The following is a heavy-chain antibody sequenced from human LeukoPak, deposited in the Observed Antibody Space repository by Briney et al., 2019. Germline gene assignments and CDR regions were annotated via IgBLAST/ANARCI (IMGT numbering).Heavy chain of an antibody. Sequence: GRSLRLSCAPSGFTFSRHGMHWVRQAPGKGLEWVAIISNDGSRKYYAHSVRGRFAISRDNSKNTLFLQMNNLRAEDTALYYCATLVTAVTTTQFDYWGQGALVTVSS. D-gene: IGHD4-11*01. J-gene: IGHJ4*02. CDR1: GFTFSRHG. CDR2: ISNDGSRK. CDR3: ATLVTAVTTTQFDY. V-gene: IGHV3-30*03.